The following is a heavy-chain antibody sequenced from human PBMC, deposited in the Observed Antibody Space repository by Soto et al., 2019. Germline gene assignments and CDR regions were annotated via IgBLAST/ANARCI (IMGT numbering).Heavy chain of an antibody. CDR2: IYYSGST. CDR1: GGSISSYY. J-gene: IGHJ3*02. V-gene: IGHV4-59*12. Sequence: SETLSLTCTVSGGSISSYYWSWIRQPPGKGLEWIGYIYYSGSTNYNPSLKSRVTISVDTSKNQFSLKLSSVTAADTAVYYCARGSYYDILTGCYPTVAFDIWGQGTMVTVS. D-gene: IGHD3-9*01. CDR3: ARGSYYDILTGCYPTVAFDI.